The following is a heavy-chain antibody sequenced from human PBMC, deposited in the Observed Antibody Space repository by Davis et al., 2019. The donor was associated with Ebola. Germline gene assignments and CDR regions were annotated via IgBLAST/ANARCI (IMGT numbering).Heavy chain of an antibody. D-gene: IGHD6-19*01. V-gene: IGHV3-23*01. CDR1: VITFSSHA. J-gene: IGHJ4*02. CDR2: ISGSGGST. Sequence: PGGSLRLSCTDSVITFSSHAMTWVRQAPGKGLEWVSAISGSGGSTYYADSVKGRFTISRDNAKNSLYLQMNSLRDEDTAVYYCARDEEWLVLSPFDYWGQGTLVTVSS. CDR3: ARDEEWLVLSPFDY.